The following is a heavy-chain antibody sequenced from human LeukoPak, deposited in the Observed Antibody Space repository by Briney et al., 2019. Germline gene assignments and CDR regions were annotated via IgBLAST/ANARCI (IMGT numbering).Heavy chain of an antibody. CDR1: GFTVSSNY. V-gene: IGHV3-66*04. CDR3: ATPGYSSSWYPPHYYYYGMDV. CDR2: IYSGGST. Sequence: GGSLRLSCAASGFTVSSNYMSWVRQAPGKGLEWVSVIYSGGSTYYADSVKGRFTISRDNSKNTLYLQMNSLRAEDTAVYYCATPGYSSSWYPPHYYYYGMDVWGQGTTVTVSS. J-gene: IGHJ6*02. D-gene: IGHD6-13*01.